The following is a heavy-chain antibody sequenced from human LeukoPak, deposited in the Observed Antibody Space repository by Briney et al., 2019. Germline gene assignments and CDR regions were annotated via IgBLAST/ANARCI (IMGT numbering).Heavy chain of an antibody. CDR3: ARGLISGIWFGELFRSGQYFDY. CDR2: IYYSGST. D-gene: IGHD3-10*01. V-gene: IGHV4-59*08. J-gene: IGHJ4*02. Sequence: ASETLSLTCTVSGGSISSYYWSWIRQPPGKGLEWIGYIYYSGSTYYNPSPKSRVTISVDTSKNQFSLKLSSVTAADTAVYYCARGLISGIWFGELFRSGQYFDYWGQGTLVTVSS. CDR1: GGSISSYY.